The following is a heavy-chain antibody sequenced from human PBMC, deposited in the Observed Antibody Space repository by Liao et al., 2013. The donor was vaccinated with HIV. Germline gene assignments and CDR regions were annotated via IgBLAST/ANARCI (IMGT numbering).Heavy chain of an antibody. Sequence: QVQLQQWGAGLLKPSETLSLTCAVYGGSLSGYYWSWIRQPPGKGLEWIGEINHSGSTNHNPSLKSRVTISVDTSKNQFTLKLSSVTAADTAVYYCARGGRRIVVPAAAWFDPWGQGTLVTVSS. V-gene: IGHV4-34*01. CDR2: INHSGST. CDR3: ARGGRRIVVPAAAWFDP. D-gene: IGHD2-2*01. J-gene: IGHJ5*02. CDR1: GGSLSGYY.